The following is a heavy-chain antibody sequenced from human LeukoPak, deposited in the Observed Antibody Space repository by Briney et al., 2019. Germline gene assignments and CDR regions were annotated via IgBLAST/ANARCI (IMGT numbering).Heavy chain of an antibody. CDR3: ARGKDGYQYWYFDL. CDR1: GFTFSSYW. CDR2: IKQDGSQK. J-gene: IGHJ2*01. Sequence: GGSLRLSCAASGFTFSSYWMSWVRQAPGKGLEWVANIKQDGSQKYYVDSVKGRFTISRDNAKNSLYLQMNSLRAEDTAVYYCARGKDGYQYWYFDLWGRGTLVTVSS. V-gene: IGHV3-7*03. D-gene: IGHD5-24*01.